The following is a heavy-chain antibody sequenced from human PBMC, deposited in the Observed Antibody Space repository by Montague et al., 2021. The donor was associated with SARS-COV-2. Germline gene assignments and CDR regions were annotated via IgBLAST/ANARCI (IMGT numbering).Heavy chain of an antibody. CDR2: TYYSGSN. CDR3: ARVEGMIGGITHFDY. D-gene: IGHD2-21*01. V-gene: IGHV4-59*01. CDR1: GASMKSYY. J-gene: IGHJ4*02. Sequence: SETLSLTCSVSGASMKSYYWTWVRQSPGEGLQWIGYTYYSGSNSYDPSLQSRLTMTVDTSKNQFTLRLMSVTAADSAVYYCARVEGMIGGITHFDYWGQGLPVTVSS.